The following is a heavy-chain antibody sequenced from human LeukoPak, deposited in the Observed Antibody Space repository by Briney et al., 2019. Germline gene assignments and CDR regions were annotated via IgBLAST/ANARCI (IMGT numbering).Heavy chain of an antibody. CDR2: MNPYSGDR. CDR3: ARTTSLTASGYDY. Sequence: ASVKVSCKTSGYTFTTYHINWVRQATGQGLEWLGWMNPYSGDRGYAQKFQGRLSITSDTSMSTAYMELSSPRSDDTAVYFCARTTSLTASGYDYWGQGTLVTVSS. D-gene: IGHD4-17*01. V-gene: IGHV1-8*03. J-gene: IGHJ4*02. CDR1: GYTFTTYH.